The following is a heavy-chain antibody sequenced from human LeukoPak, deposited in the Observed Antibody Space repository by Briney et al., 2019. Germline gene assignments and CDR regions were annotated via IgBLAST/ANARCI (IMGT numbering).Heavy chain of an antibody. J-gene: IGHJ5*02. V-gene: IGHV4-39*01. CDR1: GGSISSSSYY. CDR2: IYYSGST. CDR3: ARLSYSSGWYEGP. Sequence: SETLSLTRTVSGGSISSSSYYWGWIRQPPGKGLEWIGSIYYSGSTYYNPSLKSRVTISVDTSKNQFSLKLSSVTAADTAVYYCARLSYSSGWYEGPWGQGTLVTVSS. D-gene: IGHD6-19*01.